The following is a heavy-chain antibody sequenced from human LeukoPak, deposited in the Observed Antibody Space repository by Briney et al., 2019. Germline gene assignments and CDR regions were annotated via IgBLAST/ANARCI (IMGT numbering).Heavy chain of an antibody. V-gene: IGHV4-39*01. D-gene: IGHD1-26*01. J-gene: IGHJ4*02. CDR1: GVSFSGYY. CDR3: ARQMGRGSYFDY. CDR2: IYYSGST. Sequence: SETLSLTCAVYGVSFSGYYWGWVRQPPGKGLEWMASIYYSGSTYYNPSLKSPVTISVNTSENQFSLKLSSVTAADTAVYYCARQMGRGSYFDYWGQGTLVTVSS.